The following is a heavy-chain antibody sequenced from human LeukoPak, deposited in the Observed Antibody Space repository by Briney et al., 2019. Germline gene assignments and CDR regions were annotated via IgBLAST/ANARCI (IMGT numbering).Heavy chain of an antibody. CDR2: IYTGGST. V-gene: IGHV3-23*03. CDR1: GFTFSSYW. CDR3: AKELQWELLTDFDY. J-gene: IGHJ4*02. D-gene: IGHD1-26*01. Sequence: GGSLRLSCAASGFTFSSYWMSWVPQAPGKGLEWVSVIYTGGSTYYADSVKGRFTISRDNSKNTLYLQMNSLRAEDTAVYYCAKELQWELLTDFDYWGQGTLVTVSS.